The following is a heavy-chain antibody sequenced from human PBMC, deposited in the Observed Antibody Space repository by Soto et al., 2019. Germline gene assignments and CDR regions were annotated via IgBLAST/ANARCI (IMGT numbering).Heavy chain of an antibody. CDR1: GFTFSSYG. D-gene: IGHD3-22*01. V-gene: IGHV3-30*18. Sequence: GRSLRLSCAASGFTFSSYGMHWVRQAPGKGLEWVAVISYDGSNKYYADSVKGRFTISRDNSKNTLYLQMNSLRAEDTAVYYCAKVDVGYYDSSGYYDYWGQGTLVTVSS. CDR3: AKVDVGYYDSSGYYDY. CDR2: ISYDGSNK. J-gene: IGHJ4*02.